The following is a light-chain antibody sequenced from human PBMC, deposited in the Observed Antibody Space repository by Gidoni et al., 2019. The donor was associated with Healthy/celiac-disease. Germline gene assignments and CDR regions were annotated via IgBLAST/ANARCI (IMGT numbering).Light chain of an antibody. CDR2: EDN. CDR1: SGSIASTY. J-gene: IGLJ2*01. CDR3: QSYDSSNPVV. Sequence: NFMLTQPPSVSESPGKTVTISCTRSSGSIASTYVQWYPQRPGSAPTTVIYEDNQRPSGVPDRFSGSIDSSSNSASLTISGLKTEDEADYYCQSYDSSNPVVFGGGTKLTVL. V-gene: IGLV6-57*04.